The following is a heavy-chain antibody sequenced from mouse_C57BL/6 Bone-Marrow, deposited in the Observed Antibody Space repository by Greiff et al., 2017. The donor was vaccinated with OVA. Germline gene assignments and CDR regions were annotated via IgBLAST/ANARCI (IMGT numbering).Heavy chain of an antibody. J-gene: IGHJ3*01. D-gene: IGHD2-4*01. Sequence: QVQLKESGPGLVQPSQSLSITCTVSGFSLTSYGVHWVRQSPGKGLEWLGVIWRGGSTDYNAAFMSRLSITKDNSKSQVFFKMNSLQADDTAIYYCAKGYYDYEAWFAYWGQGTLVTVSA. CDR3: AKGYYDYEAWFAY. V-gene: IGHV2-5*01. CDR1: GFSLTSYG. CDR2: IWRGGST.